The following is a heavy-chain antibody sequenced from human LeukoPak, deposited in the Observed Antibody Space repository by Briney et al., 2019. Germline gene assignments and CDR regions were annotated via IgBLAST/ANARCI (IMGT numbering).Heavy chain of an antibody. CDR2: INSDVSTT. V-gene: IGHV3-74*01. Sequence: GGSLRLSCAASEFIVSSNYMSWVRQAPGKGLEWVSRINSDVSTTNYADSVKGRFTISRDNAKNTIYLQMNSLRAEDTAVYYCARYGRYRAFDIWGPGTVVTVSS. D-gene: IGHD1-26*01. J-gene: IGHJ3*02. CDR1: EFIVSSNY. CDR3: ARYGRYRAFDI.